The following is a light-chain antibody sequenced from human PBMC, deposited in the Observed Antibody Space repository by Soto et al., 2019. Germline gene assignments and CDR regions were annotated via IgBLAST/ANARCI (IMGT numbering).Light chain of an antibody. CDR2: AAT. Sequence: QSALTQPGSVCGSPGQSITISCIGTPSDVVGFDYVSWYQQYPGKAPKLLIHAATDRPPGVSGRFSGSKSGDTASLTISGLQPEDEADYYCSSYATSSDYVFGTETKVTVL. CDR3: SSYATSSDYV. J-gene: IGLJ1*01. V-gene: IGLV2-14*01. CDR1: PSDVVGFDY.